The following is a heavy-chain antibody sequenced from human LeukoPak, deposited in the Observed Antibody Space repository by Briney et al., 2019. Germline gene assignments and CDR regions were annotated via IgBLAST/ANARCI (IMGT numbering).Heavy chain of an antibody. D-gene: IGHD1/OR15-1a*01. CDR1: GFSFSDYW. CDR3: ARNKRADI. CDR2: IKQDGSET. V-gene: IGHV3-7*01. Sequence: GGSLRLSCAASGFSFSDYWMSWVRQAPGKGLEWVANIKQDGSETNYVDSVRGRFTISRDNAKNSLSLQMISLRAEGTALYYCARNKRADIWGQGTMVTVSS. J-gene: IGHJ3*02.